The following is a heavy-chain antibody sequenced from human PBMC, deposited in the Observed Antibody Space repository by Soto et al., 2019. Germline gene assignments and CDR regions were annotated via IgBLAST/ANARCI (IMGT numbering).Heavy chain of an antibody. Sequence: QVQLVQSGGEVKKPGASVKVSCKASGYTFTNYGISWVRQAPGQGLEWMGWINVYNGNTKYAQKVQGRVTMTTDTSTSTAYMVLRSLRSDDTAVYYCARGLGSGSYDKQYNWCDPCGQGTLVTVSS. CDR3: ARGLGSGSYDKQYNWCDP. CDR2: INVYNGNT. D-gene: IGHD3-10*01. J-gene: IGHJ5*02. V-gene: IGHV1-18*01. CDR1: GYTFTNYG.